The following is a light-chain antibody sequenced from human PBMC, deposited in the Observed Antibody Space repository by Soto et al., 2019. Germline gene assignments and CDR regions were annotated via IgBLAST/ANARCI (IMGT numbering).Light chain of an antibody. V-gene: IGKV1-12*01. CDR1: HGISNW. CDR2: AAS. J-gene: IGKJ5*01. Sequence: DIQMTQSPSSVSASVGDRVTITCRASHGISNWLSWYQQQPGKAPKLLIYAASSLPSAVPSRFSGSGSGTDFTLTISSLKPEDFATYYCQQGNRFPMTFGQGTRLDIK. CDR3: QQGNRFPMT.